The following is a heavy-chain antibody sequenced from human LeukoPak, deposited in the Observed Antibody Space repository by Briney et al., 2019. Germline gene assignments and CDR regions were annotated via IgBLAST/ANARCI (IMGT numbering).Heavy chain of an antibody. CDR3: ATRTYGGVFY. D-gene: IGHD3-16*01. CDR1: GGSISNYY. CDR2: IYYSGST. J-gene: IGHJ4*02. V-gene: IGHV4-59*01. Sequence: KPSETLSLTCTVSGGSISNYYWSWIRQPPGKGLEWIGYIYYSGSTKYNPSLKSRVTISVDTSKNQFSLRLSSVTAADTAVYYCATRTYGGVFYWGQGILVTVST.